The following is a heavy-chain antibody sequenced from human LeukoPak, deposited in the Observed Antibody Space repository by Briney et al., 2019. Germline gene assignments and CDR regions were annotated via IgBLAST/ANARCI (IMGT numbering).Heavy chain of an antibody. J-gene: IGHJ4*02. Sequence: GGSLRLSCGASGFTVSSNYMSWVRQAPGKGLEWVSVIYSGGSTYYADSVKGRFTISRDNSKNTLYLQMNNLRAEDTAVYYCARDPTYYYDSSGYIPGFDYWGQGTLVTVSS. CDR3: ARDPTYYYDSSGYIPGFDY. V-gene: IGHV3-66*01. CDR1: GFTVSSNY. CDR2: IYSGGST. D-gene: IGHD3-22*01.